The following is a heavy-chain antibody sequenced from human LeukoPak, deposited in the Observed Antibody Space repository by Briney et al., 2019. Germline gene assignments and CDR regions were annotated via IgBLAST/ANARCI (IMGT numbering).Heavy chain of an antibody. D-gene: IGHD3-10*01. J-gene: IGHJ4*02. CDR3: AKRSGITASSGYFDY. Sequence: GGSLRLSCAASGFTFSNYAMSWVRQAPGKGLEWVSGISSSGGSTYYADSVKGRFTVSRDNSKSTLSLQMNGLRAEDTAVFYCAKRSGITASSGYFDYWGQGTLVTVSS. V-gene: IGHV3-23*01. CDR1: GFTFSNYA. CDR2: ISSSGGST.